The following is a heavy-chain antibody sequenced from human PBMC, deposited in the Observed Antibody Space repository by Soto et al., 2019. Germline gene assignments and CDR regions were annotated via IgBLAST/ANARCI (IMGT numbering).Heavy chain of an antibody. D-gene: IGHD4-17*01. CDR2: IYTSGST. V-gene: IGHV4-4*07. Sequence: QVQLQESGPGLVKPSETLSLTCTVSGGSISSYYWSWMRQPAGKGLEWIGRIYTSGSTNYNPYLRSRVTMAVDTSKNQFSLKLCSVTAADTAVYYCARDGSYGDYYYYGMDVWGQGTTVTVSS. J-gene: IGHJ6*02. CDR3: ARDGSYGDYYYYGMDV. CDR1: GGSISSYY.